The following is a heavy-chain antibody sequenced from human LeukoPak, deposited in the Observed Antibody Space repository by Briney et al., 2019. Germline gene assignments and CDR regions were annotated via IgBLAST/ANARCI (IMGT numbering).Heavy chain of an antibody. CDR3: AREIDFWSGTDAFDI. V-gene: IGHV1-18*01. Sequence: GSSVKVSCKASGYTFTSYGISWVRQAPGQGLEWMGWISAYNGNTNYAQKLQGRVTMTTDTSTSTAYKELRSLRSDDTAVCYCAREIDFWSGTDAFDIWGQGTMVTVSS. CDR1: GYTFTSYG. CDR2: ISAYNGNT. D-gene: IGHD3-3*01. J-gene: IGHJ3*02.